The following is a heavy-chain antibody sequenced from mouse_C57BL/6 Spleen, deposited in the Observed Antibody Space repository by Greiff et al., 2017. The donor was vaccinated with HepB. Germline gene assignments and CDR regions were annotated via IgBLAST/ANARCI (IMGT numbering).Heavy chain of an antibody. CDR1: GFTFSDYY. CDR3: AREGSSYNFDY. CDR2: INYDGSST. J-gene: IGHJ2*01. D-gene: IGHD1-1*01. Sequence: EVQVVESEGGLVQPGSSMKLSCTASGFTFSDYYMAWVRQVPEKGLEWVANINYDGSSTYYLDSLKSRFIISRDNAKNILYLQMSSLKSEDTATYYCAREGSSYNFDYWGQGTTLTVSS. V-gene: IGHV5-16*01.